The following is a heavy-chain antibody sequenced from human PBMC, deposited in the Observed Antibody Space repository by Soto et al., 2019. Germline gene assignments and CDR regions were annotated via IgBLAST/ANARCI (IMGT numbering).Heavy chain of an antibody. D-gene: IGHD3-10*01. V-gene: IGHV4-31*03. CDR1: GGSISSGGYY. J-gene: IGHJ5*02. CDR2: IYYSGST. CDR3: ARATSGSYYDNWFDP. Sequence: QVQLQGSGPGLVKPSQTLSLTCTVSGGSISSGGYYWSWIRQHPGKGLEWIGYIYYSGSTYYNPSLKSRVTISVDTSKNQFSLKLSSVTAADTAAYYCARATSGSYYDNWFDPWGQGTLVTVSS.